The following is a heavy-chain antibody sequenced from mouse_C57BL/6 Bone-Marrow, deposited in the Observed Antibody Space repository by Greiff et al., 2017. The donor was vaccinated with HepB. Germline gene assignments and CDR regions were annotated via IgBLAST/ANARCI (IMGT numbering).Heavy chain of an antibody. CDR1: GYTFTSYG. V-gene: IGHV1-81*01. CDR3: ARDVYYYGSSYSWFAY. J-gene: IGHJ3*01. Sequence: QVQLQQSGAELARPGASVKLSCKASGYTFTSYGISWVKQRTGQGLEWIGEIYPRSGNTYYNEKFKGKATLTADKSSSTAYMELRSLTSEDSAVYVCARDVYYYGSSYSWFAYWGQGTLVTVSA. CDR2: IYPRSGNT. D-gene: IGHD1-1*01.